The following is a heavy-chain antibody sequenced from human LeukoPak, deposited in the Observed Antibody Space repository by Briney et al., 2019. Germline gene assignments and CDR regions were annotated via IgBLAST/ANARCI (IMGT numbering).Heavy chain of an antibody. J-gene: IGHJ4*02. V-gene: IGHV4-39*01. CDR3: NRQVEGWNRSGWIFDY. D-gene: IGHD6-19*01. CDR1: CASISSGIYY. CDR2: IYSSGST. Sequence: PSETLSLTCSVSCASISSGIYYWAWIRQPPGKGLEWTGSIYSSGSTYYNPSLKSRVTMSIDTSKNQCYLKLRSMTSADAADYYCNRQVEGWNRSGWIFDYWGQGALVTVSS.